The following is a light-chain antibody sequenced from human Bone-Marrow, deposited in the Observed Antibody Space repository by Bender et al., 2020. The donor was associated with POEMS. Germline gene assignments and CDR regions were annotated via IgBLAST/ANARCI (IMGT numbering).Light chain of an antibody. CDR1: GRSIGSNY. CDR2: EDN. J-gene: IGLJ2*01. CDR3: QSYANNKVL. V-gene: IGLV6-57*02. Sequence: FILTQPHSVSDSPGKTVTISCTGSGRSIGSNYVQWYQQRPGSAPIIVIYEDNQRPFWVSDRFSASIDSSSNSASLTISGLKTEDEADYYCQSYANNKVLFGGGTKLTVL.